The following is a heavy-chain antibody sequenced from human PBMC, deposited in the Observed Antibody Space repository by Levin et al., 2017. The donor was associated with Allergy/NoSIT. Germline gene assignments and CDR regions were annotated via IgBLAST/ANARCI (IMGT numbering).Heavy chain of an antibody. D-gene: IGHD6-25*01. J-gene: IGHJ4*02. V-gene: IGHV4-61*01. Sequence: SQTLSLTCAVSGGSVSVTNYYWSWIRQPPGKGLEWIGYIFYSGTTSYNPSLRSRVTISLDTSKSQFSLNLTSVTAADTAIYYCAREGAAKFDLWGQGTLVTVSS. CDR1: GGSVSVTNYY. CDR3: AREGAAKFDL. CDR2: IFYSGTT.